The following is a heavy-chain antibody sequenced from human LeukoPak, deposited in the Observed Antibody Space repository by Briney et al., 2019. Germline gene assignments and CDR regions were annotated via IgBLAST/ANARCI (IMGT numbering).Heavy chain of an antibody. CDR1: GFTFNSYA. CDR2: ISGGGGST. J-gene: IGHJ4*02. CDR3: AKQGFTIFGVVAYYFDY. Sequence: GGSLRLSCAASGFTFNSYAMSWVRQAPGKGLEWVSIISGGGGSTSYADSVKGRFTISRDNSKNTFYLQMNSLRVKDTAVYYCAKQGFTIFGVVAYYFDYWGQGTLVTVSS. V-gene: IGHV3-23*01. D-gene: IGHD3-3*01.